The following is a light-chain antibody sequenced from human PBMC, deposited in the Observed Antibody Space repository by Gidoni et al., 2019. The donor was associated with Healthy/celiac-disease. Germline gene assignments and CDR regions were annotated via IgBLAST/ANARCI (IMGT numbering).Light chain of an antibody. Sequence: DIVLTHSPGTLSLSPGERATLSCRARQSVSSSYLAWYQQKPGQAPRLLIYGASSRATGIPDRFSGSGSGTDFTLTISRLEPEDFAVYYGKQYGSSLLFGGGTKVEIK. V-gene: IGKV3-20*01. CDR3: KQYGSSLL. CDR2: GAS. CDR1: QSVSSSY. J-gene: IGKJ4*01.